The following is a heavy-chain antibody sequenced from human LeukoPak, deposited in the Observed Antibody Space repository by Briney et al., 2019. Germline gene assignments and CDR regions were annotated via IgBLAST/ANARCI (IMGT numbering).Heavy chain of an antibody. CDR2: FSGRSEPT. CDR3: AKSWSCVQYNDWVCYFDY. J-gene: IGHJ4*02. CDR1: AFTFSNYA. Sequence: GGSMTLSCAASAFTFSNYAISWVRQVQGKGIGWDSAFSGRSEPTSYTDSVQGRFTITRNNSKDTLKLQMNSLRDDDTAIYYCAKSWSCVQYNDWVCYFDYWGQGTLVTVSS. D-gene: IGHD3-9*01. V-gene: IGHV3-23*01.